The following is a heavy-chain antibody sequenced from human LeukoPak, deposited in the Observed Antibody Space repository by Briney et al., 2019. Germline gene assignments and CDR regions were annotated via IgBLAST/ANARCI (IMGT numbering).Heavy chain of an antibody. V-gene: IGHV3-43*02. CDR3: ATWAFYHSLDV. CDR1: GFTFDAYA. D-gene: IGHD1-26*01. CDR2: INKDGSAT. J-gene: IGHJ6*02. Sequence: PGGSLRLSCEASGFTFDAYAMHWVRQAPGKGLEWVSLINKDGSATYYADSVKGRFTISRDNSKNSLYLQMNSLRGEDTALYYCATWAFYHSLDVWGQGTTVTVSS.